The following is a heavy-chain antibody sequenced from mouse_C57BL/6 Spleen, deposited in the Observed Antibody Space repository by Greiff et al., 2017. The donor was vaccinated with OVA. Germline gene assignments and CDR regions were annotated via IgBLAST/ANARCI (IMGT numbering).Heavy chain of an antibody. D-gene: IGHD1-1*01. Sequence: QVQLQQPGAELVRPGSSVKLSCKASGYTFTSYWMAWVKQRPGQGLEWIGNIYPSDSETHYNQKFKDKATLTVDKSSSTAYMQLSSLTSGDSAVYYCARIRYYGSKNAMDYWGQGTSVTVSS. CDR2: IYPSDSET. CDR3: ARIRYYGSKNAMDY. V-gene: IGHV1-61*01. J-gene: IGHJ4*01. CDR1: GYTFTSYW.